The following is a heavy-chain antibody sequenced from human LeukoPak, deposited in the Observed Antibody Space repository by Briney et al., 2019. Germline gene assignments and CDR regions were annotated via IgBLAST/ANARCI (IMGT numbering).Heavy chain of an antibody. V-gene: IGHV4-59*01. CDR2: IYYSGST. D-gene: IGHD3-16*01. CDR3: ARALGKFHAFDI. Sequence: PSETLSLTCTVSGGSISSYYWSWIRQPPGKGLEWIGYIYYSGSTNYNPSLKSRVTISVDTSKNQFSLKLSSVTAADTAVYYCARALGKFHAFDIWGQGTMVTVSS. J-gene: IGHJ3*02. CDR1: GGSISSYY.